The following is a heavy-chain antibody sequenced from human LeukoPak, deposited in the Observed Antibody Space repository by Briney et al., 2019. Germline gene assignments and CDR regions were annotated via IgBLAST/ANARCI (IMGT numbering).Heavy chain of an antibody. D-gene: IGHD2-15*01. CDR1: GYIFTNYG. CDR2: IGPYNGYT. V-gene: IGHV1-18*01. CDR3: VREKYCSGDTCYSGAIDS. J-gene: IGHJ4*02. Sequence: GASVKVSCKASGYIFTNYGISWVRQAPGQGLEWMGWIGPYNGYTNYAQKLQGRVTLTTDTSTRTAYMDLRSLRSDDTAVYYCVREKYCSGDTCYSGAIDSWGQGTLVTVCS.